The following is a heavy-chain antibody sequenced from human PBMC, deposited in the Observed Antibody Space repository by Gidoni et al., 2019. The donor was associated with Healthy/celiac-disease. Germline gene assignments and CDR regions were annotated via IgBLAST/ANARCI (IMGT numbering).Heavy chain of an antibody. CDR3: ARVAGFWSGYYRRYYYYGMDV. CDR2: IYHSGST. Sequence: QVQLQESGPGLVKPSGTLSLTCAVSGGSISSSNWWSWVRQPPGKGLEWIGEIYHSGSTNYNPSLKSRVTISVDKSKNQFSLKLSSVTAADTAVYYCARVAGFWSGYYRRYYYYGMDVWGQGTTVTVSS. J-gene: IGHJ6*02. V-gene: IGHV4-4*02. D-gene: IGHD3-3*01. CDR1: GGSISSSNW.